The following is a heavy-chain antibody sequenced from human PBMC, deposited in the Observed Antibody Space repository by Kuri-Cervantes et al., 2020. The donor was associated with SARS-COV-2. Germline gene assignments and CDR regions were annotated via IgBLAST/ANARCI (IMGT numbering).Heavy chain of an antibody. CDR2: ISAYNSNT. CDR1: GYTFNMFG. Sequence: ASVKVSCKASGYTFNMFGYSWVRQAPGQGLEWMGWISAYNSNTNYAQKFQGRIDMITDTSTITAYMELNNLTSDDTAVYFCAREYGEQWLVPDYYMDVWGKGTTVTVSS. J-gene: IGHJ6*03. V-gene: IGHV1-18*01. CDR3: AREYGEQWLVPDYYMDV. D-gene: IGHD6-19*01.